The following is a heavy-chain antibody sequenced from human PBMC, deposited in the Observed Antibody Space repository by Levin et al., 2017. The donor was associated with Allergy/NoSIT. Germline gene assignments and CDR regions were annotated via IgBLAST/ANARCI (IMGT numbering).Heavy chain of an antibody. CDR2: ISSSGSTI. J-gene: IGHJ6*02. Sequence: RTGGSLRLSCAASGFTFSSYEMNWVRQAPGKGLEWVSYISSSGSTIYYADSVKGRFTISRDNAKNSLYLQMNSLRAEDTAVYYCARDKVPAAIPYYYYYYGMDVWGQGTTVTVSS. CDR3: ARDKVPAAIPYYYYYYGMDV. V-gene: IGHV3-48*03. D-gene: IGHD2-2*01. CDR1: GFTFSSYE.